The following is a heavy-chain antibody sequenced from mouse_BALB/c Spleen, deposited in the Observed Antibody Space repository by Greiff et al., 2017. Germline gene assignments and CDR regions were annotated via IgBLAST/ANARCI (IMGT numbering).Heavy chain of an antibody. D-gene: IGHD1-2*01. V-gene: IGHV1-82*01. CDR3: ASLIHYYGYDYFDY. J-gene: IGHJ2*01. CDR2: IYPGDGDT. Sequence: QVQLQQSGPELVKPGASVKISCKASGYAFSSSWMNWVKQRPGQGLEWIGRIYPGDGDTNYNGKFKGKATLTADKSSSTAYMQLSSLTSVDSAVYFCASLIHYYGYDYFDYWGQGTTLTVSS. CDR1: GYAFSSSW.